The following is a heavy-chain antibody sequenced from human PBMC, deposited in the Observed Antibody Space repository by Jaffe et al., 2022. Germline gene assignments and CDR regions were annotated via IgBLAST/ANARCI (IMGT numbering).Heavy chain of an antibody. CDR1: GFTFSSYW. D-gene: IGHD2-15*01. CDR2: IKQDGSEK. CDR3: ARHSRGVYSGYDFRSGGSCPDY. J-gene: IGHJ4*02. Sequence: EVQLVESGGGLVQPGGSLRLSCAASGFTFSSYWMSWVRQAPGKGLEWVANIKQDGSEKYYVDSVKGRFTISRDNAKNSLYLQMNSLRAEDTAVYYCARHSRGVYSGYDFRSGGSCPDYWGQGTLVTVSS. V-gene: IGHV3-7*05.